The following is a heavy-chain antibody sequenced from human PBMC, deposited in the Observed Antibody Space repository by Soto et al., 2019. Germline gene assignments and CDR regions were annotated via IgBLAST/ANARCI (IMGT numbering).Heavy chain of an antibody. CDR1: GFSLRDYY. CDR2: ISPGGDII. V-gene: IGHV3-11*01. J-gene: IGHJ4*02. Sequence: PGWSLRLSCAASGFSLRDYYMTWIRQAPGKGLELLSYISPGGDIIKYADPVKGRFIISRDNAKNSLYLHMNSLRAEDTAVYYCTRDPRMTDFWGQGTLVTVSS. CDR3: TRDPRMTDF.